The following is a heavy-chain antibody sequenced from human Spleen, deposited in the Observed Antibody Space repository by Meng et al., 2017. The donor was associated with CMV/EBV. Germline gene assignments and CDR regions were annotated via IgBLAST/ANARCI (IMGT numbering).Heavy chain of an antibody. J-gene: IGHJ4*02. D-gene: IGHD3-16*01. CDR1: GGSFSGYY. CDR2: INHSGST. V-gene: IGHV4-34*01. CDR3: ASVAYSTLDY. Sequence: QVQLQQRGAGLLKPSETLSLTCAVYGGSFSGYYWSWIRQPPGKGLEWIGEINHSGSTNYNPSLKSRVTISVDTSKNQFSLKLSSVTAADTAVYYCASVAYSTLDYWGQGTLVTVSS.